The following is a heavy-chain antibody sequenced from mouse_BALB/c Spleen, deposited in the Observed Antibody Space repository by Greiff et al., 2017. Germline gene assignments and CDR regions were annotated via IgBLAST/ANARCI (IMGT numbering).Heavy chain of an antibody. CDR2: IYPGDGDT. V-gene: IGHV1-82*01. J-gene: IGHJ2*01. D-gene: IGHD5-1*01. Sequence: QVQLQQSGPELVKPGASVKISCKASGYAFSSSWMNWVKQRPGQGLEWIGRIYPGDGDTNYNGKFKGKATLTADKSSSTAYMQLSSLNSVDSAVYFCARESPTGTYDWGQGTTLTVSS. CDR1: GYAFSSSW. CDR3: ARESPTGTYD.